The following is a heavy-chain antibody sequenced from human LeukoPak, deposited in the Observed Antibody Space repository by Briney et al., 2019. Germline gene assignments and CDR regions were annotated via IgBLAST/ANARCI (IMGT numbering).Heavy chain of an antibody. Sequence: GGSLRLSCAASGFIFSSYAMSWVRQAPGKGLEWVSRISGGDSTDYADSVKGRFTISRDNSKNTLSLQMSSLRAEDTAVYYCAGYSYDSSGSKFWGQGALVTVSS. CDR3: AGYSYDSSGSKF. J-gene: IGHJ4*02. D-gene: IGHD3-22*01. CDR2: ISGGDST. CDR1: GFIFSSYA. V-gene: IGHV3-23*01.